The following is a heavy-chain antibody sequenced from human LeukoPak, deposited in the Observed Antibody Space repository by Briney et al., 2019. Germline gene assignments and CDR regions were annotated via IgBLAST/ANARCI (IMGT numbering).Heavy chain of an antibody. Sequence: GRTLRLSCAASGFTFSSYAMSWVRQAAGKGLEWVSAISGSGGSTYYADSVKGRFTISRDNSKNTLYLQMNSLRAEDTAVYYCAKDGYSSSPNWFDPWGQGTLVTVSS. J-gene: IGHJ5*02. CDR2: ISGSGGST. D-gene: IGHD6-13*01. V-gene: IGHV3-23*01. CDR1: GFTFSSYA. CDR3: AKDGYSSSPNWFDP.